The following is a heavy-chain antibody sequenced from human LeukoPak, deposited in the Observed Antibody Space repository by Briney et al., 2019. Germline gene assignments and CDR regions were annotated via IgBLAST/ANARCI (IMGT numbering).Heavy chain of an antibody. D-gene: IGHD2-21*02. Sequence: ASVKVSCKASGYTSTTYGINWVRQAPGQGLEWMGWISAYNGNTNYAQKLQGRVTMTTHTSTSTAYMELRSLRSDDTAIYYCARAPSWHVTAENAFDIWGQGTMVTVSS. J-gene: IGHJ3*02. CDR3: ARAPSWHVTAENAFDI. V-gene: IGHV1-18*01. CDR2: ISAYNGNT. CDR1: GYTSTTYG.